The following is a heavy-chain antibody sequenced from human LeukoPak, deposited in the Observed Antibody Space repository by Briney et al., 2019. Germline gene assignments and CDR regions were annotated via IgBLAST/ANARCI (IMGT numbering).Heavy chain of an antibody. V-gene: IGHV1-69*13. D-gene: IGHD1-26*01. Sequence: GASVKVSCKASGGTFSSYAISWVRQAPGQGLEWMGGIIPIFGTANYAQKFQGRVTITADESTSTAYMELSSLRSEDTAVYHCARTWEPSYYYYGMDVWGQGTTVTVSS. CDR1: GGTFSSYA. CDR2: IIPIFGTA. CDR3: ARTWEPSYYYYGMDV. J-gene: IGHJ6*02.